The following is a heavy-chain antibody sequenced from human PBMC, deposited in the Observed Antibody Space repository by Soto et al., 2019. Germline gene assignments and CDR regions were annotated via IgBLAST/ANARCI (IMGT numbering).Heavy chain of an antibody. Sequence: VQMVESGGGVVQPGKSLRLSCAASEFTFTNYALHWVRQAPGKGLEWVAAISFDGSNKFYADSVKGRFTISIDNSKNTLYLQMNSLTPEDTAVYYCARQQQPQAVDYYYFGMNVWGQGTTVTVSS. CDR2: ISFDGSNK. CDR3: ARQQQPQAVDYYYFGMNV. D-gene: IGHD1-1*01. J-gene: IGHJ6*02. V-gene: IGHV3-30-3*01. CDR1: EFTFTNYA.